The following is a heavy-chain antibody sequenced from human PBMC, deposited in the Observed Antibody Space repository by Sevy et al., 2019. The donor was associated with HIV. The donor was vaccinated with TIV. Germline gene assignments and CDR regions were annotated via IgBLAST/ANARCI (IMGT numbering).Heavy chain of an antibody. V-gene: IGHV3-7*01. CDR2: IKEDGTEI. J-gene: IGHJ4*02. D-gene: IGHD3-10*01. CDR1: GFTTGFTFSDYW. CDR3: ARGGYYGYSGLDY. Sequence: GGSLRLSCAASGFTTGFTFSDYWMAWVRQAPGKGLEWVANIKEDGTEIDYLDSLKGRFTLPRDNAKNLLYLQMNSLRAEDTAVYYCARGGYYGYSGLDYWGQGTLVTVSS.